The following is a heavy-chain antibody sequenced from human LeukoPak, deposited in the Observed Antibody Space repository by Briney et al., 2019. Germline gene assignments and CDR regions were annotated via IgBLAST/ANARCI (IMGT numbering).Heavy chain of an antibody. CDR1: GYSFTSYW. Sequence: GESLKISCKGSGYSFTSYWIGWVRQTPGKGLECMGIIYPGDSDTRYSPSFQGQVSISADKSISTAYLQWSSLKASDTAMYYCASAYSGSLDAFDIWGQGTMVTVSS. CDR2: IYPGDSDT. D-gene: IGHD1-26*01. V-gene: IGHV5-51*01. CDR3: ASAYSGSLDAFDI. J-gene: IGHJ3*02.